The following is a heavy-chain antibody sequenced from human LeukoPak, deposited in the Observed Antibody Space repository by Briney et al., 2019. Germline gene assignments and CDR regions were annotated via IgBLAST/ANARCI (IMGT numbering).Heavy chain of an antibody. CDR1: GGTISSDY. J-gene: IGHJ4*02. Sequence: PSETLSLTCTVSGGTISSDYWSWIRQPPGNGLEWIGCIYYSGTTNYNPSLNSRVTISIDTSKTQFSLRLTSVTAADTAVYFCARHQLRGFLDDNWGQGTLVTVSS. V-gene: IGHV4-59*08. D-gene: IGHD3-10*01. CDR3: ARHQLRGFLDDN. CDR2: IYYSGTT.